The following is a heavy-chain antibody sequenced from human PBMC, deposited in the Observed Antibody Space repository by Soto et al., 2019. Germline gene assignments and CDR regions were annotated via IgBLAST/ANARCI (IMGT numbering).Heavy chain of an antibody. CDR1: GFTFSSYA. CDR2: ISGSGGST. Sequence: EVQLLESGGGLVQPGGSLRLSCAASGFTFSSYAMRWVRQAPVTGLEWVSAISGSGGSTYYADSVKGRFTISRDNSNNTLYLQRNSLRAEDTAVYYCARRGSGSDYDYWGQGTLVTVSS. CDR3: ARRGSGSDYDY. J-gene: IGHJ4*02. V-gene: IGHV3-23*01. D-gene: IGHD1-26*01.